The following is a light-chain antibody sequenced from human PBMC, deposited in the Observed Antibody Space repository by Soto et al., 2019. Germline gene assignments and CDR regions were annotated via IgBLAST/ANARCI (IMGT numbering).Light chain of an antibody. Sequence: DIQMTQSPSALSASVGDRVTITCRASQSISKWLAWYQQKPGKAPKLLIYDASILGSGVPSRFSGSGSGAEFTLTVSSLQPYDFATYYCQHYNNYAPWTFGQGTRVDIK. CDR1: QSISKW. V-gene: IGKV1-5*01. CDR3: QHYNNYAPWT. CDR2: DAS. J-gene: IGKJ1*01.